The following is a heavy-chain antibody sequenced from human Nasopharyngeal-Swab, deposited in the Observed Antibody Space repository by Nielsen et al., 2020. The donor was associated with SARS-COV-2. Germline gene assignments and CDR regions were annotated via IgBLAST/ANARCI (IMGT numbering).Heavy chain of an antibody. V-gene: IGHV1-18*01. D-gene: IGHD1-26*01. CDR3: AREGSGSYSSWFDP. J-gene: IGHJ5*02. CDR1: GYTFTSYG. CDR2: ISAYNGNT. Sequence: ASVKVSCKASGYTFTSYGISWVRQAPGQGLEWMGWISAYNGNTNYAQKLQGRVTMTKDTSTSTAYMELRSLRSDDTAVYYCAREGSGSYSSWFDPWGQGTLVTVSS.